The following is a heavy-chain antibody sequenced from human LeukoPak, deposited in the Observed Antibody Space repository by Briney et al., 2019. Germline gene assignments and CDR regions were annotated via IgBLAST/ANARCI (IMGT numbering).Heavy chain of an antibody. D-gene: IGHD3-10*01. J-gene: IGHJ4*02. CDR3: ARGYYGSGSYYNLFDY. V-gene: IGHV4-59*01. Sequence: PSETPSLTCTVSGGSISSYYWSWIRQPPGKGLEWIGYIYYSGSTNYNPSLKSRVTISVDTSKNQFSLKLSSVTAADTAVYYCARGYYGSGSYYNLFDYWGQGTLVTVSS. CDR1: GGSISSYY. CDR2: IYYSGST.